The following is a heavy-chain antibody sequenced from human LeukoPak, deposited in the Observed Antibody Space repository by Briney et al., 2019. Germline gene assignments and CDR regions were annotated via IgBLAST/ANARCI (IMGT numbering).Heavy chain of an antibody. J-gene: IGHJ4*02. V-gene: IGHV4-34*01. D-gene: IGHD3-3*01. CDR3: ARGRGTIFGVFKHKYYFDY. Sequence: SETLSLTCAVYGGSFSGYYWSWIRQPPGKVLEWIGEINHSGSTNYNPSLKSRVTISVDTSKNQFSLKLSSVTAADTAVYYCARGRGTIFGVFKHKYYFDYWGQGTLVTVSS. CDR2: INHSGST. CDR1: GGSFSGYY.